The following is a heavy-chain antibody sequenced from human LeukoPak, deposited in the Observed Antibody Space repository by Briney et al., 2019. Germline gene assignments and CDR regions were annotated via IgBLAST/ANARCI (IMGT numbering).Heavy chain of an antibody. CDR1: GYTFSDYY. J-gene: IGHJ4*02. Sequence: GASVKVSLSSSGYTFSDYYMQRVRQAPGQGLEWMGWINPNSGDTRYAQKFQGRVTMTRDTSISTDYMELSSMRSDDPAVYYCARVPFGSSGWHANLGQGTVVTVSS. CDR3: ARVPFGSSGWHAN. D-gene: IGHD6-19*01. CDR2: INPNSGDT. V-gene: IGHV1-2*02.